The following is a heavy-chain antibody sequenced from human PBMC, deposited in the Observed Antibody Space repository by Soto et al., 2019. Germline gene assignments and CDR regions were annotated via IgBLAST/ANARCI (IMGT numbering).Heavy chain of an antibody. CDR3: TRGPRSTSTGTGTF. CDR2: INDDGIST. J-gene: IGHJ4*02. CDR1: GFTFSMYW. V-gene: IGHV3-74*01. Sequence: GGSLRLSCAASGFTFSMYWMHWVRQVPGKGPEWVSRINDDGISTNYADSVKGRFTISRDNARNTLYLQMNALRVEDTAVYYCTRGPRSTSTGTGTFWGQGTLVTVSS. D-gene: IGHD1-1*01.